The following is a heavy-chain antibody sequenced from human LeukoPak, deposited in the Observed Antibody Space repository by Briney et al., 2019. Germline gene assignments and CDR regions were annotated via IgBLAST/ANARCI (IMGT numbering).Heavy chain of an antibody. CDR3: ARRSTAVAGHDAFDI. CDR1: GYSFTSYW. CDR2: IYPGDSDT. J-gene: IGHJ3*02. D-gene: IGHD6-19*01. V-gene: IGHV5-51*01. Sequence: GESLKISCKGSGYSFTSYWIGWVRQMPGKGLEWMGIIYPGDSDTRYSPSFQGQVTISVDKSISTAYLQWSSLKASDTAMYYCARRSTAVAGHDAFDIWGQGTMVTVSS.